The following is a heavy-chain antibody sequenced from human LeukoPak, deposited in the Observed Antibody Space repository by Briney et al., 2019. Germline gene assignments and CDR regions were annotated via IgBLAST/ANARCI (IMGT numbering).Heavy chain of an antibody. CDR3: ARDPGIAAHWFDP. V-gene: IGHV1-2*04. CDR1: GYTFTGYY. Sequence: ASVKVSCKASGYTFTGYYMHWVRQAPGQGLEWMGWINPNSGGTNYAQKFQGWVTMTRGTSISTAYMELSRLRSDDTAVYYCARDPGIAAHWFDPWGQGTLVTVSS. D-gene: IGHD6-13*01. CDR2: INPNSGGT. J-gene: IGHJ5*02.